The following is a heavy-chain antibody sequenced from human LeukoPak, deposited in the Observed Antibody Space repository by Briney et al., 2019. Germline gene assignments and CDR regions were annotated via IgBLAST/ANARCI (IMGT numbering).Heavy chain of an antibody. Sequence: PGGSLRLSCAASGFTFDNYAMNWVRQAPGKGLEWVCGINWMGDSTGYADSVKGRFTISRDNAKNSLYLQMNSLRAEDTALYYCARAPYYYDSSQVGGGAFDIWGQGTIIILSS. D-gene: IGHD3-22*01. V-gene: IGHV3-20*04. CDR2: INWMGDST. CDR3: ARAPYYYDSSQVGGGAFDI. CDR1: GFTFDNYA. J-gene: IGHJ3*02.